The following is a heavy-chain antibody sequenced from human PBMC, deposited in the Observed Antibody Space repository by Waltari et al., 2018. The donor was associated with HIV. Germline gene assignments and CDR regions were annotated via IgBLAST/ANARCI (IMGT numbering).Heavy chain of an antibody. D-gene: IGHD4-17*01. V-gene: IGHV3-74*01. J-gene: IGHJ4*02. Sequence: EVQLVESGGGLVQAGGCLRLSCAAPGFPISSDGMQWVLQAPGKGVVWVARINGDGSGTSYADSVRGRFSISRENTENSLHLHMNSVRPEDTGLYYCTREGVETTAPADYWGQGTLVTVSS. CDR3: TREGVETTAPADY. CDR2: INGDGSGT. CDR1: GFPISSDG.